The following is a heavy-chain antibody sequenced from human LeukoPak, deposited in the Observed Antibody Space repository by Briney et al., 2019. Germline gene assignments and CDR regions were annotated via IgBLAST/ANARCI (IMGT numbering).Heavy chain of an antibody. CDR1: VPTFTSYA. CDR2: FIPIFGSP. V-gene: IGHV1-69*05. CDR3: AGFFYDSSGAAFDI. D-gene: IGHD3-22*01. Sequence: SVKVSCKASVPTFTSYAINWVRQAPGQGLEWMGGFIPIFGSPTYAQSFQGRVTFTTDESTCTAYMELSNLRSDDTAVFYCAGFFYDSSGAAFDIWGQGTMVTVSS. J-gene: IGHJ3*02.